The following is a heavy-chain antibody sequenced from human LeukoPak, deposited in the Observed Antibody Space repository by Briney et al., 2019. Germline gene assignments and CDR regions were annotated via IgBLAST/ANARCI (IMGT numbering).Heavy chain of an antibody. J-gene: IGHJ4*02. CDR1: GFSSSTAW. D-gene: IGHD2-15*01. CDR3: ARSWVAPDY. V-gene: IGHV3-21*01. Sequence: PGGSLTLSCAVSGFSSSTAWMTWVRQAPGKGLEWVSSISSSSSYIYYADSVKGRFTISRDNAKNSLYLQMNSLRAEDTAVYYCARSWVAPDYWGQGTLVTVSS. CDR2: ISSSSSYI.